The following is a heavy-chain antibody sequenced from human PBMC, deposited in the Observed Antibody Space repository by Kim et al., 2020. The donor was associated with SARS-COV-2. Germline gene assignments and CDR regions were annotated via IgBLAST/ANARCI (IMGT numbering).Heavy chain of an antibody. J-gene: IGHJ4*02. V-gene: IGHV1-3*01. CDR2: T. D-gene: IGHD4-4*01. Sequence: TKYSPKFQGRVTISRDTSANTAYMELRSLRIEDTAFYYCARDMNPTVYDYWGQGTLVTVSS. CDR3: ARDMNPTVYDY.